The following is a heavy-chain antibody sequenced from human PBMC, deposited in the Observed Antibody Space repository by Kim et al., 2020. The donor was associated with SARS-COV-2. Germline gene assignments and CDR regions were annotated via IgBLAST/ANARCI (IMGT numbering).Heavy chain of an antibody. J-gene: IGHJ3*01. D-gene: IGHD2-21*02. CDR3: ARQTKVTHDAFDV. Sequence: YSPTFQGHVTISDDTSVSTAYLQWDSLRTSDTAMYFCARQTKVTHDAFDVWGQGTMVTVSS. V-gene: IGHV5-51*01.